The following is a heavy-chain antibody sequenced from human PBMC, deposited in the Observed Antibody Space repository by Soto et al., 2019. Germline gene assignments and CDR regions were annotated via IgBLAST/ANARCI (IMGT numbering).Heavy chain of an antibody. J-gene: IGHJ4*02. CDR2: SNHSGRT. Sequence: SETLSLTCAVYGGSFSGHFWTWIRQPPGKGLEWIGDSNHSGRTNYNPSLKSRVTISVDTSKNQFSLKLSSVTAADTAVYYCARGTSTGTTSYWGQGSLVTVSS. V-gene: IGHV4-34*01. CDR1: GGSFSGHF. CDR3: ARGTSTGTTSY. D-gene: IGHD1-1*01.